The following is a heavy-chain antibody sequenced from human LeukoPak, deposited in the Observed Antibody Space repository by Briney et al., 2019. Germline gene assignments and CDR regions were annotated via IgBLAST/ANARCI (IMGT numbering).Heavy chain of an antibody. D-gene: IGHD3-10*01. CDR2: TSSDLNVK. CDR1: GFTFRNYV. CDR3: AREGYYGSGSPPSLYFDY. Sequence: GGSLGLSCAASGFTFRNYVIHWVRQAPGKGLEWVAVTSSDLNVKLYADSVKGRFTISRDNSRSTLYLQMNSLRPEDTAIYYCAREGYYGSGSPPSLYFDYWGQGTMVTVSS. V-gene: IGHV3-30-3*01. J-gene: IGHJ4*02.